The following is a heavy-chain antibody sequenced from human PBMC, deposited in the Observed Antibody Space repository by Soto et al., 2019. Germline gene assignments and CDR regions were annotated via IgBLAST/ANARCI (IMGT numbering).Heavy chain of an antibody. J-gene: IGHJ5*01. D-gene: IGHD6-19*01. CDR1: GFTVSSSY. V-gene: IGHV3-66*01. Sequence: EVQLVESGGGLVQPGGSLRLSCAASGFTVSSSYISWVRQAPGKRLEWVSTIYSSGSTYYADSVRGRFTISRDDSKNTLYLQINSLSVDDTAVYYCTSDASGSGWWSQGSFESWGQGTLVTVSS. CDR3: TSDASGSGWWSQGSFES. CDR2: IYSSGST.